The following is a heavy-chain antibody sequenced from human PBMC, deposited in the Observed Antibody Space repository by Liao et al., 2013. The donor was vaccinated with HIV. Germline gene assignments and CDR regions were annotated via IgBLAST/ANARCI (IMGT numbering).Heavy chain of an antibody. Sequence: VQLQESGPGLVKPSETLSLTCTVSGGSISSYYWSWIRQPAGKGLEWIGRIYSSGSTNYNPSLKSRVTMSVDTSKNQFSLKLSSVTAADTAVYYCARVRSIAARPWYFDLWGRGTLVSVSS. CDR1: GGSISSYY. J-gene: IGHJ2*01. CDR3: ARVRSIAARPWYFDL. V-gene: IGHV4-4*07. D-gene: IGHD6-6*01. CDR2: IYSSGST.